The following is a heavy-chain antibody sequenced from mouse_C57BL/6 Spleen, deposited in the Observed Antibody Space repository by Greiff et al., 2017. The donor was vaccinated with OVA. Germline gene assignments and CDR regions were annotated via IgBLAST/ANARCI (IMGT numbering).Heavy chain of an antibody. J-gene: IGHJ2*01. CDR2: IYPRSGNT. Sequence: QVQLQQSGAELARPGASVKLSCKASGYTFTSYGISWVKQRTGQGLKWIGEIYPRSGNTYYNEKFKGKATLTADKSSSTAYMELRSLTSEDSAVYFCARDSSGYDYYDYWGQGTTLTVSS. CDR3: ARDSSGYDYYDY. V-gene: IGHV1-81*01. D-gene: IGHD3-2*02. CDR1: GYTFTSYG.